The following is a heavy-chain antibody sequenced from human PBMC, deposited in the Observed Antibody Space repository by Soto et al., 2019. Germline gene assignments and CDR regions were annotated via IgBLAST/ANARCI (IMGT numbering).Heavy chain of an antibody. J-gene: IGHJ6*02. D-gene: IGHD3-10*01. CDR1: GFTFRSYN. CDR2: ISSSSSYI. CDR3: ARVGLWFGDRQLMLDV. Sequence: PGGSLRLSCAASGFTFRSYNMNWVRQAPGKGLEWVSFISSSSSYIYYGDSVKGRFTISRDNAENSLYLQMKSLRAEDTAVYYCARVGLWFGDRQLMLDVWGQGGTVTVSS. V-gene: IGHV3-21*06.